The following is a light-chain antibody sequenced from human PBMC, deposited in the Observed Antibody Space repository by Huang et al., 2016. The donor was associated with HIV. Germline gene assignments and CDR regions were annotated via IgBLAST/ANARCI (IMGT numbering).Light chain of an antibody. Sequence: EIVLTQSPDTLSLSPGERSTLSCRASQSVSSYVAWYQQKPGQAPRLLIYDASNRATGIPARFSGSVSGTDFTLTISSLEPEDFAVYYCQQRSDWPLTFGPGTKVDIK. V-gene: IGKV3-11*01. CDR1: QSVSSY. CDR3: QQRSDWPLT. CDR2: DAS. J-gene: IGKJ3*01.